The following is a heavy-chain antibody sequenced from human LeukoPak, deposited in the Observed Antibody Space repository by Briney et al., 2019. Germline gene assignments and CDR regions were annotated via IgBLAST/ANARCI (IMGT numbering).Heavy chain of an antibody. J-gene: IGHJ6*03. CDR3: TSGTLSYYYMDV. Sequence: PGGSLRLSCAGSGFPFSIYGMNWVRQAPGKGLEWVSGISPGGGPTYYADSVKGRFTISRDDSKNTLYLQMNNLRAEDTAVYYCTSGTLSYYYMDVWGKGTTVTISS. V-gene: IGHV3-23*01. D-gene: IGHD1-14*01. CDR2: ISPGGGPT. CDR1: GFPFSIYG.